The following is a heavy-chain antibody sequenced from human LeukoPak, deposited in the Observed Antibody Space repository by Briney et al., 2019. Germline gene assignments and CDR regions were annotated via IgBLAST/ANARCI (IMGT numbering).Heavy chain of an antibody. D-gene: IGHD3-16*01. J-gene: IGHJ6*03. CDR2: IYYSGYT. CDR3: ARETSQKGAHYMDV. V-gene: IGHV4-59*01. CDR1: GGSISSYY. Sequence: PSETLSLTCTVSGGSISSYYWSWIRQPPGKGLEWIGDIYYSGYTNYNPSLKSRVTISVDTSKNQFSLKLRSVTAADTAVYYCARETSQKGAHYMDVWGKGTTVTISS.